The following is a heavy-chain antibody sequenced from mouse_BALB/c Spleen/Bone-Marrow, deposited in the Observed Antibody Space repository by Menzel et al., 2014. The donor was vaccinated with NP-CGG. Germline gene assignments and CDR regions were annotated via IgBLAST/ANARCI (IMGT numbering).Heavy chain of an antibody. Sequence: VQLQQSGAELVKPGASVKLSCTASGFNIKDTYMHWVKQRPEQGLEWIGRIDPANGNAKYDPKFQGTATITADTSSNTAYLQLSSLTSEDTAVYYCASYYYGSSGFAYWGQGTLVTVSA. J-gene: IGHJ3*01. CDR3: ASYYYGSSGFAY. CDR2: IDPANGNA. V-gene: IGHV14-3*02. CDR1: GFNIKDTY. D-gene: IGHD1-1*01.